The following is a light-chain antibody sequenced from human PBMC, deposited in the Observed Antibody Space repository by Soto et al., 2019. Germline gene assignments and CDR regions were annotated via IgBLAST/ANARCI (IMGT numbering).Light chain of an antibody. J-gene: IGKJ4*01. V-gene: IGKV1-33*01. CDR3: QQYHRLPLT. CDR1: QDISKY. CDR2: DAS. Sequence: DIQMTQSPSSLSASVGDRVIITCQASQDISKYLNWYQQKPGNAPRLLIYDASILETGVPSRFRGSGSGTDFTFTISNLQPEDIATYYCQQYHRLPLTFGGGSTVEIK.